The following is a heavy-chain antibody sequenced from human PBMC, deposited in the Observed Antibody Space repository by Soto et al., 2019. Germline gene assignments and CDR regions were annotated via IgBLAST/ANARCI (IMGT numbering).Heavy chain of an antibody. J-gene: IGHJ4*02. Sequence: GGSLRLSCAASGFTFSSYSMNWVRQAPGKGLEWVSSISSSSSYIYYADSVKGRFTISRDNAKNSLYLQMNSLRAEDTAVYYCASSYGSGRGLDYWGQGTLVTVSS. CDR2: ISSSSSYI. CDR3: ASSYGSGRGLDY. D-gene: IGHD3-10*01. V-gene: IGHV3-21*01. CDR1: GFTFSSYS.